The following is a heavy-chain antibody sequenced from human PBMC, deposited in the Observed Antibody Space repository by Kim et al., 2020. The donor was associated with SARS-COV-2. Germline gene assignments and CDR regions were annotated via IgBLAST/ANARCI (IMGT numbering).Heavy chain of an antibody. V-gene: IGHV3-30*04. D-gene: IGHD3-3*01. J-gene: IGHJ4*02. CDR2: ISYDGSNK. CDR3: ARETEISPHLDY. Sequence: GGSLRLSCAASGFTFSSYAMHWVRQAPGKGLEWVAVISYDGSNKYYADSVKGRFTISRDNSKNTLYLQMNSLRAEDTAVYYCARETEISPHLDYWGQGTLVTVSS. CDR1: GFTFSSYA.